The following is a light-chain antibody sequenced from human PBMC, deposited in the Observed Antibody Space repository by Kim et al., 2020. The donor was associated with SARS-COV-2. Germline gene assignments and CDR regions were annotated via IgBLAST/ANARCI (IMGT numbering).Light chain of an antibody. J-gene: IGLJ3*02. CDR1: KLGDKY. Sequence: SYELTQPPSVSVPPGQTASITCSGDKLGDKYACWYQQKPGQSPVLVIYQDSKRPSGIPERFSGSNSGNTATLTISGTQAMDEADYYCQAWDSSGVFGGGTQLTVL. V-gene: IGLV3-1*01. CDR2: QDS. CDR3: QAWDSSGV.